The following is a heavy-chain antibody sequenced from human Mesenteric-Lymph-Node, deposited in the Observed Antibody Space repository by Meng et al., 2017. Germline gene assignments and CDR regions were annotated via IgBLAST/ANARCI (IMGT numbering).Heavy chain of an antibody. CDR2: IYHGVNI. CDR1: GDSITSGDYS. V-gene: IGHV4-30-2*01. D-gene: IGHD3-10*01. CDR3: VRDTRRGGGWFDP. Sequence: QLQDSPPGILRPHQTLHLTWSVSGDSITSGDYSWTWIRQQPGKGLEWIGYIYHGVNIYYTPSLRSRVTISVDKSRNQFSLKLTSVSAADTAVYYCVRDTRRGGGWFDPWGQGTLVTVSS. J-gene: IGHJ5*02.